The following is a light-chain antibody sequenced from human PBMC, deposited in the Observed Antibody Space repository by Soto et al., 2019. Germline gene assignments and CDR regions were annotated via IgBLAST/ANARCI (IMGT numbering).Light chain of an antibody. CDR1: QSISSN. V-gene: IGKV3-15*01. Sequence: ETVMTQSPATLSVSPGERATLSCRASQSISSNLAWYQQKPGQAPRLLIYGASTRATGIPARFTGSGSGTEFTLTISSLEPEDFGVYYCQQRSKWVTFGRGTKVDIK. J-gene: IGKJ4*01. CDR3: QQRSKWVT. CDR2: GAS.